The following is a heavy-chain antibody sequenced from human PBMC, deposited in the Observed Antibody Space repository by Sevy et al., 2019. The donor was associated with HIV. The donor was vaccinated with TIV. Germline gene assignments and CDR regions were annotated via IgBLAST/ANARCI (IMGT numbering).Heavy chain of an antibody. V-gene: IGHV3-23*01. D-gene: IGHD2-15*01. CDR3: AKGFCSGGSCPRDYYYYGMDV. CDR2: ISGSGRYT. J-gene: IGHJ6*02. CDR1: EFTFSSYA. Sequence: GGSLRLSCAASEFTFSSYAMSWVRQAPGKGLEWVSSISGSGRYTYYADSVEGRCTISRDNSKNTLYVQMNSLRPEDTAVDYCAKGFCSGGSCPRDYYYYGMDVWGQGTTVTVSS.